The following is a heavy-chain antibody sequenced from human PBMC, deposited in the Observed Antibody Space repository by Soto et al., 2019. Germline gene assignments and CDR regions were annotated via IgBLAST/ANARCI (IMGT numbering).Heavy chain of an antibody. D-gene: IGHD3-9*01. CDR1: GGSISSGDYY. J-gene: IGHJ5*02. Sequence: SETLSLTCTVSGGSISSGDYYWSWIRQPPGKGLEWIGYIYYSGSTYYNPSLKSRVTISVDTSKNQFSLKLSSVTAADTAVYYCARGGYYDILTGHRDLNWFDPWGQGTLVTVS. CDR2: IYYSGST. V-gene: IGHV4-30-4*01. CDR3: ARGGYYDILTGHRDLNWFDP.